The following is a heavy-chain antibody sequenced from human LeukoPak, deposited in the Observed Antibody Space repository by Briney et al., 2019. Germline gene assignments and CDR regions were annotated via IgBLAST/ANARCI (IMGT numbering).Heavy chain of an antibody. J-gene: IGHJ6*03. CDR1: GGTFSSCA. CDR3: ARDRGYSYAYYYMDV. D-gene: IGHD5-18*01. CDR2: IIPIFGTA. V-gene: IGHV1-69*06. Sequence: GASVKVSCKASGGTFSSCAISWVRQAPGQGLEWMGGIIPIFGTANYAQKFQGRVTITADKSTSTAYMELSSLRSEDTAVYYCARDRGYSYAYYYMDVWGKGTTVTVSS.